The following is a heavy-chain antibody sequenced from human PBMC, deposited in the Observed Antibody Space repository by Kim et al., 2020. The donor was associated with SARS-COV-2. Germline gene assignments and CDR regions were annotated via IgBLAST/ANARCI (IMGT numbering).Heavy chain of an antibody. CDR2: ISWNSGSI. D-gene: IGHD6-13*01. Sequence: GGSLRLSCAASGFTFGDYAMHWVRQAPGKGLEWVSVISWNSGSIGYADSVKGRFTISRDNAKNSLYLQMNSLRAEDTALYYCAKEIPPYAAALDYWGQGTLVTVSS. CDR3: AKEIPPYAAALDY. J-gene: IGHJ4*02. CDR1: GFTFGDYA. V-gene: IGHV3-9*01.